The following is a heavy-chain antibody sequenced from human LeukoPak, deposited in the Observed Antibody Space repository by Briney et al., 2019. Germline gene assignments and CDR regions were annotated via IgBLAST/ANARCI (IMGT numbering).Heavy chain of an antibody. CDR2: MWDDGTNE. J-gene: IGHJ4*02. D-gene: IGHD6-13*01. Sequence: PGTSLRLSCTASGFNFGIYGMHWVRQAPGKGLEWVAVMWDDGTNEYYVESVKGRFTISRDNAKNSLYLQMNSLRAEDTAVYYCARDDVGYLDYRGQGTLVTVSS. CDR3: ARDDVGYLDY. V-gene: IGHV3-33*01. CDR1: GFNFGIYG.